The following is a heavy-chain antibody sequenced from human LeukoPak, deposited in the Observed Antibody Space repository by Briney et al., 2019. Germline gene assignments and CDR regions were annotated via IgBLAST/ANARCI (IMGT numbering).Heavy chain of an antibody. D-gene: IGHD3-10*01. CDR1: GGSISSYY. V-gene: IGHV4-59*01. CDR2: IYYSGST. J-gene: IGHJ4*02. Sequence: SETLSLTCTVSGGSISSYYWSWIRQPPGKGLEWIGYIYYSGSTNYNPSLKSRVTISVDTSKNQFSLKLSSVTAADTAVYYCVRGVGYGSGYFDYWGQGTLVTVSS. CDR3: VRGVGYGSGYFDY.